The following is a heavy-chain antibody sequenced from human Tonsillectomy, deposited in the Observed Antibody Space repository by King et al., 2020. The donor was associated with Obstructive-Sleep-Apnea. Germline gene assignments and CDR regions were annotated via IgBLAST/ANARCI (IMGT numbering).Heavy chain of an antibody. D-gene: IGHD3-9*01. CDR2: ISYDGGSK. V-gene: IGHV3-30*18. CDR3: AKAADLDILTYFDY. CDR1: GFTFRSYG. J-gene: IGHJ4*02. Sequence: QLVQSGKGVVQPGRSLRLSCAASGFTFRSYGMHWVRQAPGKGLEWVALISYDGGSKYYADSVKGRFTISRDNSKNTLYLQMNFLRPEDTAVYYCAKAADLDILTYFDYWGQGTLVTVSS.